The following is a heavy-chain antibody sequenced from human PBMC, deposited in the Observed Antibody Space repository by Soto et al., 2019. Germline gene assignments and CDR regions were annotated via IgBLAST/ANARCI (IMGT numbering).Heavy chain of an antibody. CDR3: AREERDFGAFDI. V-gene: IGHV4-31*03. D-gene: IGHD1-1*01. CDR1: GGSISSGGYY. CDR2: ISYSGST. Sequence: PSETLSLTCTVSGGSISSGGYYWSWIRQHPGKGLEWIGYISYSGSTYYNPSLKSRVTISVDTSKNKFSLMLTSVSAADTAVYYCAREERDFGAFDIWGQGTMVTVSS. J-gene: IGHJ3*02.